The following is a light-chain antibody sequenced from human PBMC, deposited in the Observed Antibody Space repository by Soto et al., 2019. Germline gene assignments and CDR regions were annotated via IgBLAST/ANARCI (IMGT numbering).Light chain of an antibody. CDR3: AAWDDRLSCWV. CDR1: SSNIGSNY. Sequence: QSVLTQPPSASGTPGQRVTIPCSGSSSNIGSNYVYWYQQLPGTAPKLLIYRNNQRPSGVPDRFSGSKSGTSASRAISGRRSEDEADYYCAAWDDRLSCWVFGGGTKLTVL. CDR2: RNN. J-gene: IGLJ3*02. V-gene: IGLV1-47*01.